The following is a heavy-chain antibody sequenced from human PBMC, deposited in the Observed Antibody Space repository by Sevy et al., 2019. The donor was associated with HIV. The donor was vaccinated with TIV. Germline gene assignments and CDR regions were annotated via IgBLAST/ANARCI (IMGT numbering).Heavy chain of an antibody. Sequence: GGSLRLSCAASGFTFSNAWMSWVRQAPGKGLEWVGRIKSKTYGGTTDYAAPVTGRFTTSRDDSKNTLYLQMNSLKTEDTAVYYCTTKAVAGLYYFDYWGQGTLVTVSS. CDR3: TTKAVAGLYYFDY. CDR2: IKSKTYGGTT. J-gene: IGHJ4*02. D-gene: IGHD6-19*01. CDR1: GFTFSNAW. V-gene: IGHV3-15*01.